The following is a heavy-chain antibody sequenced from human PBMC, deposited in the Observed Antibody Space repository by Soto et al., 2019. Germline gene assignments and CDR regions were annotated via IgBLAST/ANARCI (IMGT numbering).Heavy chain of an antibody. Sequence: PSETLSPTCAVYGGSFSGYYWSWIRQPPGKGLEWIGEINHSGSTNYNPSLKSRVTISVDTSKNQLSLKLSSVTAADTAVYYCARVVVATMPTPEADLYYCYYYLEVWGKGATVTVSS. CDR3: ARVVVATMPTPEADLYYCYYYLEV. V-gene: IGHV4-34*01. CDR1: GGSFSGYY. J-gene: IGHJ6*03. CDR2: INHSGST. D-gene: IGHD5-12*01.